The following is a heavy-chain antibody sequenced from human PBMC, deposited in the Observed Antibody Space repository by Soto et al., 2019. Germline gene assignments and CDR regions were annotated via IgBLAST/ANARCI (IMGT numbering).Heavy chain of an antibody. D-gene: IGHD3-22*01. CDR3: AKLGKWLPTNHTFYP. J-gene: IGHJ5*02. V-gene: IGHV3-23*01. CDR2: ISGSGGST. Sequence: EVQLLESGGGLVQPGGSLTLSCAASGFSFSSYAMSWLRQAPGKGLELVSAISGSGGSTYYADSVKGRFNISRDNSTNALYLHMNSLRAEAAALYYCAKLGKWLPTNHTFYPWGQGTLVTVSS. CDR1: GFSFSSYA.